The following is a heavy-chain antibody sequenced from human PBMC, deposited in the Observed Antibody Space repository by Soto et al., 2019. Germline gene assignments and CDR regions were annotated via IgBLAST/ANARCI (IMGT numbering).Heavy chain of an antibody. Sequence: SQTLSLTCPISGDSVSSNSAAWNWIRQSPSRGLEWLGRTYYRSKWYNDYAVSVKSRITITPDTSKNQFSLQLNSVTPEDTAVYYCARDRGYDPAYYYYSGMDVWGQGTTVTVSS. CDR3: ARDRGYDPAYYYYSGMDV. D-gene: IGHD5-12*01. J-gene: IGHJ6*02. CDR2: TYYRSKWYN. V-gene: IGHV6-1*01. CDR1: GDSVSSNSAA.